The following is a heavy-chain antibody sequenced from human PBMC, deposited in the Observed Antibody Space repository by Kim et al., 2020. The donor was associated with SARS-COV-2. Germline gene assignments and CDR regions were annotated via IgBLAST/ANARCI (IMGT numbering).Heavy chain of an antibody. CDR3: VRGVPRFDP. CDR1: GGSLSGYY. J-gene: IGHJ5*02. V-gene: IGHV4-59*01. Sequence: SETLSLTCSVSGGSLSGYYWSWIRHSPAKGLEWIGSVYDSVTAYYDPSLKSRVSISTDKSKNHFSLDLRSVTAEDTSRYYCVRGVPRFDPWGQGIL. D-gene: IGHD3-10*01. CDR2: VYDSVTA.